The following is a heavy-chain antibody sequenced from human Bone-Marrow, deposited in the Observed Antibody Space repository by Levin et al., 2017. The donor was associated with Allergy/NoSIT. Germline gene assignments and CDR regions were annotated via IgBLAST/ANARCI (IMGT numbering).Heavy chain of an antibody. CDR2: INPSSGSL. CDR1: GYTFSHYY. D-gene: IGHD2-2*01. Sequence: ASVKVSCKASGYTFSHYYMHWVRQAPGQGLQWMGVINPSSGSLTYAQRFQGRVTMTRDTSTSTAYMELSSLRSEDTAVYYCARAWGGTYCRSDSCLDSWGQGTLVTVSS. CDR3: ARAWGGTYCRSDSCLDS. V-gene: IGHV1-46*01. J-gene: IGHJ5*01.